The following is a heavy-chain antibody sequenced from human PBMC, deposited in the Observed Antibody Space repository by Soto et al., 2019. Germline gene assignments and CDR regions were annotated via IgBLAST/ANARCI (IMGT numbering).Heavy chain of an antibody. V-gene: IGHV1-18*01. Sequence: QVQLVQSGAEVKKPGASVKVSCKASGYTFTSYGISWVRQAPGQGLEWMGWISAYNGNTNYAQKRQGRVTMTTDTSTSTAYMELRSLRSDDTAVYYCAREPYCSSTSCYAGDAFDIWGQGTMVTVSS. D-gene: IGHD2-2*01. CDR2: ISAYNGNT. J-gene: IGHJ3*02. CDR1: GYTFTSYG. CDR3: AREPYCSSTSCYAGDAFDI.